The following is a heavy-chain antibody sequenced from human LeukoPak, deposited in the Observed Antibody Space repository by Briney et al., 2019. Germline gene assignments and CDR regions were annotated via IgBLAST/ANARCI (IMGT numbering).Heavy chain of an antibody. CDR3: ARTLEYSSSSGDY. V-gene: IGHV4-39*07. D-gene: IGHD6-6*01. Sequence: SETLSLTCTVSGGSISSSSYYWGWIRQPPGKGLEWIGSIYYSGSTYYNPSLKSRVTISVDTSKNQFSLKLSSVTAADTAVYYCARTLEYSSSSGDYWGQGTLVTVSS. CDR2: IYYSGST. CDR1: GGSISSSSYY. J-gene: IGHJ4*02.